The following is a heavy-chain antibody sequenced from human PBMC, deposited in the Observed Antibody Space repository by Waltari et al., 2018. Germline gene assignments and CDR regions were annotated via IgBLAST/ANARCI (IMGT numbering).Heavy chain of an antibody. CDR1: GGSFRGYY. V-gene: IGHV4-34*01. D-gene: IGHD3-22*01. CDR2: INHSGST. Sequence: QVQLQQWGAGLLKPPETLSLTCPDYGGSFRGYYWRWIRPPLGKGLEWIGEINHSGSTNYNPSLKSRVTISVDTSKNQFSLKLSSVTAADTAVYYCARGPRSSGKTPVWYFDLWGRGTLVTVSS. CDR3: ARGPRSSGKTPVWYFDL. J-gene: IGHJ2*01.